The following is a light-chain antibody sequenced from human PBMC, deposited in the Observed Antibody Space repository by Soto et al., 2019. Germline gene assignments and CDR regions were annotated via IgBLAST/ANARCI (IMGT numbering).Light chain of an antibody. Sequence: EVVMTPAPATPSVSPGEGATPSCRASQGIGDTLAWYQHKPGQTPRLLIYDTSTRASGVPDRFSGSGSGTEFTLTISRLEPEDFAVYYCQQYGTSPQTFGQGTKV. CDR3: QQYGTSPQT. CDR2: DTS. CDR1: QGIGDT. V-gene: IGKV3-20*01. J-gene: IGKJ1*01.